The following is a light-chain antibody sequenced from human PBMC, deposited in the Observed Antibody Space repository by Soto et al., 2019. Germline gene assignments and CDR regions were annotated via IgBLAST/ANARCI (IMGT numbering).Light chain of an antibody. J-gene: IGKJ4*01. V-gene: IGKV2-28*01. CDR3: AQGLATPFT. Sequence: EIVLTQSPLSLPVTPGEPASISCRSSRNLLHSNGYSYLDWYLQKPGQSPQLLIYLGSNRAYGVPDRFSGSGSGTDFTLTISRVEAEDLGVYFCAQGLATPFTFGGGTKVEIK. CDR1: RNLLHSNGYSY. CDR2: LGS.